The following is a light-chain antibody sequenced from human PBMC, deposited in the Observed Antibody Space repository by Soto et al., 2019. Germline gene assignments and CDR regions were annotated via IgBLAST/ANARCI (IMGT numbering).Light chain of an antibody. Sequence: QSALTQPPSASGSPGQSVTISCTGTSSDVGGYNYVSWYQQHPGKAPKLMIYEVSKRPSGVPDRFSGSKSGNTASPTVSGLQAEDEADYYCSSYAGSKDVFGTGTKLTVL. CDR3: SSYAGSKDV. J-gene: IGLJ1*01. V-gene: IGLV2-8*01. CDR1: SSDVGGYNY. CDR2: EVS.